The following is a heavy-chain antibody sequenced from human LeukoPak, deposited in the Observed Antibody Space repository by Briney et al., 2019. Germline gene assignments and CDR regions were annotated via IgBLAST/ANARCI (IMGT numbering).Heavy chain of an antibody. CDR2: IYPGDSDT. Sequence: GESLKISCKGSGYSFPIYWVGWVRQMPGKGLEWMAIIYPGDSDTRYSPSFQGQVTISADKSISTAYLQWSSLKASDTAMYYCARLPGSAPYYFDYWGQGTLVTVSS. CDR3: ARLPGSAPYYFDY. J-gene: IGHJ4*02. V-gene: IGHV5-51*01. D-gene: IGHD6-25*01. CDR1: GYSFPIYW.